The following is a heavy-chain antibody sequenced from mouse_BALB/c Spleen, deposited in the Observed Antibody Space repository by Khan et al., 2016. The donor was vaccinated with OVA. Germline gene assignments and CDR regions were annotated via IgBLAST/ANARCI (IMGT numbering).Heavy chain of an antibody. CDR1: GYSITSDYA. CDR3: ARSVTITTVVATDFDY. V-gene: IGHV3-2*02. J-gene: IGHJ2*01. CDR2: ISYSGRT. Sequence: VQLKESGPGLVKPSQSLSLTCTVTGYSITSDYAWNWIRQFPGNKLEWMGYISYSGRTSYNPSLKSRLSITRDTSNNQFFLQLNSVTTEDTATYYGARSVTITTVVATDFDYWGQGTTLTVSS. D-gene: IGHD1-1*01.